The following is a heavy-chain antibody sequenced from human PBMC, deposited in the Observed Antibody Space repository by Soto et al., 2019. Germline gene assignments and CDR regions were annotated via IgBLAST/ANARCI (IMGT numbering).Heavy chain of an antibody. CDR1: GFTFSSYV. CDR3: AKERDTRSSTCFDS. D-gene: IGHD2-2*01. CDR2: ISHDGTVK. Sequence: GFTFSSYVMHWVRQAPGKGLEWVAVISHDGTVKYYADSVKGRSTISRDNFQNTLDLQMDSLRAEDTAVYYCAKERDTRSSTCFDSWGQGTLVTVSS. J-gene: IGHJ4*02. V-gene: IGHV3-30*18.